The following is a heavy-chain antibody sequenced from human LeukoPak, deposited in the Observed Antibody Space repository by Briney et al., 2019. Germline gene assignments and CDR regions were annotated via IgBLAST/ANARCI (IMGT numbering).Heavy chain of an antibody. D-gene: IGHD2-2*02. CDR3: ARVAAEVVGVPGAIGFGWLRRDYYYMDV. J-gene: IGHJ6*03. CDR2: ISAHNGNT. CDR1: GYTFTSYG. Sequence: ASVKVSCKASGYTFTSYGISWVRQAPGQGLEWMGWISAHNGNTNYAQKLQGRVTMTTDTSTSTAYMELSSLRSEDTAVYYCARVAAEVVGVPGAIGFGWLRRDYYYMDVWGKGTTVTISS. V-gene: IGHV1-18*01.